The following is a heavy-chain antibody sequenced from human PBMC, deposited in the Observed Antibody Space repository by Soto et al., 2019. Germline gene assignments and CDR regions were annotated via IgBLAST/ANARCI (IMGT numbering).Heavy chain of an antibody. CDR1: GGSISSSSYY. CDR2: IYYSGST. V-gene: IGHV4-39*01. Sequence: PSETLSLTCTVSGGSISSSSYYWGWIRQPPGKGLEWIGSIYYSGSTYYNPSLKSRVTISVDTSKNQFSLKLSSVTAADTAVYYCARLGSSSWYGAEYYYGMDVWGQGTTVTVSS. CDR3: ARLGSSSWYGAEYYYGMDV. D-gene: IGHD6-13*01. J-gene: IGHJ6*02.